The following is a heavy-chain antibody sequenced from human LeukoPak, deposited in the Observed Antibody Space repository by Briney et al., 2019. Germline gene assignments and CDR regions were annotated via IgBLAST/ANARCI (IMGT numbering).Heavy chain of an antibody. V-gene: IGHV3-21*01. Sequence: GGSLRLSCAASGFTFSSYSMNWVRQAPGKGLEWVSSISSSSSYIYYADSVKGRFTISRDNAKSSLYLQMNSLRAEDTAVYYCARDALAVAGLNWFDPWGQGTLVTVSS. J-gene: IGHJ5*02. CDR2: ISSSSSYI. CDR1: GFTFSSYS. CDR3: ARDALAVAGLNWFDP. D-gene: IGHD6-19*01.